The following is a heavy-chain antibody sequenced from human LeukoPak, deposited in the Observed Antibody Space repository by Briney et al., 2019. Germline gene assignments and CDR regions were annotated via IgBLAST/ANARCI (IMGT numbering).Heavy chain of an antibody. Sequence: WGSLRLSCAASGFTFSDYYMSWIRQAPGKGLEWVSYISSSGSTIYYADSVKGRFTISRDNSKNTLYLQMNSLRAEDTAVYYCAKSRSDVVDYWGQGTLVTVSS. CDR2: ISSSGSTI. V-gene: IGHV3-11*04. CDR3: AKSRSDVVDY. CDR1: GFTFSDYY. J-gene: IGHJ4*02. D-gene: IGHD3-3*01.